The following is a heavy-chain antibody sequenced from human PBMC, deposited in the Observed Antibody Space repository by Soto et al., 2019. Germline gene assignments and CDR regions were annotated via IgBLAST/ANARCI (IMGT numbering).Heavy chain of an antibody. CDR2: ISGSGGST. CDR3: AKDRPYGSGSYPTLFDY. J-gene: IGHJ4*02. Sequence: EVQLLESGGGLVQPGGSLRLSCAASGFTFSSYAMSWVRQAPGKGLEWVSGISGSGGSTYYADSVKGRFTISRDNSKNTLYLQMNSLRPEDTAVYYCAKDRPYGSGSYPTLFDYWGQGTLVTVSS. D-gene: IGHD3-10*01. CDR1: GFTFSSYA. V-gene: IGHV3-23*01.